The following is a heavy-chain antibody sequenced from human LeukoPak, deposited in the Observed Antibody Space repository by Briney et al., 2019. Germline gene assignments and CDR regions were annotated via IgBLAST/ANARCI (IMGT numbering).Heavy chain of an antibody. Sequence: PGGSLRLSCAASGFTYSSYAMHWVRQAPGKGLEWVANIKQDGNDKHYLESVKGRFTISRDNAKNSLYLQMNSLRVEDTAVYYCARLSDTEGSSTSYRASDIWGQGTLVAVSS. V-gene: IGHV3-7*01. D-gene: IGHD2-2*01. CDR2: IKQDGNDK. J-gene: IGHJ3*02. CDR3: ARLSDTEGSSTSYRASDI. CDR1: GFTYSSYA.